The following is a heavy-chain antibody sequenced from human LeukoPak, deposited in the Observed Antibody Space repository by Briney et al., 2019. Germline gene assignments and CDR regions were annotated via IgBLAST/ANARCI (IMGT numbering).Heavy chain of an antibody. V-gene: IGHV3-66*01. D-gene: IGHD4/OR15-4a*01. J-gene: IGHJ5*02. CDR3: ARARGTMGRLDWFDP. CDR1: GFTVSSNY. Sequence: GGSLRLSCAASGFTVSSNYMSWVRQAPGKGLEWVSVIYSGGSTYYADSVKGRFTISRDNSKNTLYLQMNSLRAEDTAIYYCARARGTMGRLDWFDPWGQGTLVTVSP. CDR2: IYSGGST.